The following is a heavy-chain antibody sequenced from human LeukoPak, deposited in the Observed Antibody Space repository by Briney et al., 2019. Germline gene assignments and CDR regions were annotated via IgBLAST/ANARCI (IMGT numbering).Heavy chain of an antibody. J-gene: IGHJ4*02. Sequence: SETLSLTCTVSGGSISSYYWSWIRQPPGKGLEWIGYIYYSGSTNYNPSLKSRVTISVDTSKNQFSLKLSSVTAADTAVYYCVRREDGGGNFDYWGQGTLVTVSS. V-gene: IGHV4-59*01. CDR3: VRREDGGGNFDY. CDR2: IYYSGST. CDR1: GGSISSYY. D-gene: IGHD2-15*01.